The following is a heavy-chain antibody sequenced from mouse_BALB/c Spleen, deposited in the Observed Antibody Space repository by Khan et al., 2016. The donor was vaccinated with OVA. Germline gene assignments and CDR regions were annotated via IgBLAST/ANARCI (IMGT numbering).Heavy chain of an antibody. J-gene: IGHJ3*01. CDR3: TRHGYDAWVTY. CDR2: IDPFSGGT. V-gene: IGHV1-31*01. D-gene: IGHD2-2*01. Sequence: VQLQQSGPELMKPGASVKISCKASGYSFTSYYIHWVMQSHGKSLEWIVYIDPFSGGTTYNQKFKGKATLTVDKSSSKAYIQRSNQTDEDSAVYYGTRHGYDAWVTYWGQGTLVTGSA. CDR1: GYSFTSYY.